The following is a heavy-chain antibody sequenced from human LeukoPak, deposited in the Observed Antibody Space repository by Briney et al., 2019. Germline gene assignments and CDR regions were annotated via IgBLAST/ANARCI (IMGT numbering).Heavy chain of an antibody. V-gene: IGHV4-59*01. J-gene: IGHJ6*02. CDR3: ARTRRHYYGSGKNLTPWPAGLDV. CDR1: GGSFSDFY. CDR2: SGSS. D-gene: IGHD3-10*01. Sequence: PSETLSLTCTVSGGSFSDFYWTWIRQSPGQGLEWIGYSGSSNYNPSLKSRVAISVDTSKRHFSLTLSSVTAADTGIYYCARTRRHYYGSGKNLTPWPAGLDVWGQGTRVIVS.